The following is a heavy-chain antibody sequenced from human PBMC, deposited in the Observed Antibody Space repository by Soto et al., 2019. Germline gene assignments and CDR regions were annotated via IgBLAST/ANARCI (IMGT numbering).Heavy chain of an antibody. CDR2: ISSSGSTI. Sequence: PXVSLRLSCAASGFTFSSYEMNWVRQAPGKGLEWVSYISSSGSTIYYADSVKGRFTISRDNAKNSLYLQMNSLRVEDTAVYFCSRDVVVGAKALNYWGQGALVTVSS. J-gene: IGHJ4*02. D-gene: IGHD2-15*01. CDR1: GFTFSSYE. V-gene: IGHV3-48*03. CDR3: SRDVVVGAKALNY.